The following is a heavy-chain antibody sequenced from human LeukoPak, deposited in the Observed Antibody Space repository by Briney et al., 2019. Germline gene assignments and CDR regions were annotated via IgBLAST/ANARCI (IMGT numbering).Heavy chain of an antibody. CDR3: AREGCSSTSCYFDY. Sequence: SETLSLTCTVSGGSIRSYYWSWMRQPPGKGLEWIGYIYHSGSTYYNPSLESRVTISVDRSKNQFSLKLSSVTAADTAVYYCAREGCSSTSCYFDYWGQGTLVTVSS. V-gene: IGHV4-30-2*01. J-gene: IGHJ4*02. D-gene: IGHD2-2*01. CDR2: IYHSGST. CDR1: GGSIRSYY.